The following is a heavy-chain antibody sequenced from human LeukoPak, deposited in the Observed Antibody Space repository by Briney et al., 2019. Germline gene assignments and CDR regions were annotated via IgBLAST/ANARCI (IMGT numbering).Heavy chain of an antibody. CDR3: ARDDVAPSSP. Sequence: GGSLRLSCAASGFTFSSYGMHWVRQAPGKGLEWVAFIRYDGSNKYYADSVKGRFTISRDNSKNTLYLQMNSLRAEDTAVYYCARDDVAPSSPWGQGTLVTVSS. CDR2: IRYDGSNK. J-gene: IGHJ5*02. D-gene: IGHD2-21*01. CDR1: GFTFSSYG. V-gene: IGHV3-30*02.